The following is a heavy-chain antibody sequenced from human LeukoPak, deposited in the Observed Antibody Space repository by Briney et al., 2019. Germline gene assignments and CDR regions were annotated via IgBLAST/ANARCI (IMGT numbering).Heavy chain of an antibody. CDR2: ITWDGGST. V-gene: IGHV3-43*01. J-gene: IGHJ4*02. CDR1: GFTFDDYT. CDR3: AKGKNTGSYLSHVDY. D-gene: IGHD3-10*01. Sequence: GGSLRLSCAASGFTFDDYTMHWVRQAPGKGLEWVSLITWDGGSTYYADSVKGRFTISRDNCKNSLYLQMNSLRTEDTALYYCAKGKNTGSYLSHVDYWGQGTLVTVSS.